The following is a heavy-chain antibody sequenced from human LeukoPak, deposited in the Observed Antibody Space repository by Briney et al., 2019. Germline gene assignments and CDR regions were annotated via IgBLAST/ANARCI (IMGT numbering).Heavy chain of an antibody. CDR3: ARGEFGYFDWLLSNYYGMDV. CDR1: GGTFSSCA. J-gene: IGHJ6*04. V-gene: IGHV1-69*06. D-gene: IGHD3-9*01. Sequence: SVKVSCKASGGTFSSCAISWVRQAPGQGLEWMGGIIPIFGTANYAQKFQGRVTITADKSTSTAYMELSSLRSEDTAVYYCARGEFGYFDWLLSNYYGMDVWGKETTVTVSS. CDR2: IIPIFGTA.